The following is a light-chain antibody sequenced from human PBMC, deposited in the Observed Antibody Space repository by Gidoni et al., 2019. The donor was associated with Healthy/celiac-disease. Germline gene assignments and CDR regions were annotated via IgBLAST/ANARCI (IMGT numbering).Light chain of an antibody. V-gene: IGKV3-20*01. J-gene: IGKJ1*01. CDR1: QSVSSSY. Sequence: EIVLTQSPGTLSLSPGERATISCRASQSVSSSYLAWYQQKPGQAPRLLIYGASSRATGIPDRFSGSGSGTDFTLTISRLEPEDFAVYYCQQYGSSPGTFGQGTKVEIK. CDR2: GAS. CDR3: QQYGSSPGT.